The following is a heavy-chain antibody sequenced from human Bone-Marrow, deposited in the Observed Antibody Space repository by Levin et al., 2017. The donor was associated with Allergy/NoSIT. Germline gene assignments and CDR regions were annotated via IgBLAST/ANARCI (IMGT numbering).Heavy chain of an antibody. J-gene: IGHJ6*03. CDR1: GSSISSDYY. V-gene: IGHV4-38-2*02. CDR2: IHETGST. Sequence: GSLRLSCAVSGSSISSDYYWGWIRQPPGKGLEWLGNIHETGSTKYNPSLKSRVTISVDTSKNQFSLQLNSVTAADTAVYFCAREYYMDVWGKGTTVTVSS. CDR3: AREYYMDV.